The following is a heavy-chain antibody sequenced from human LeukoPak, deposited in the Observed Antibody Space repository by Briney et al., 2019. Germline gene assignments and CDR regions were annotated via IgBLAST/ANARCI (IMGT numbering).Heavy chain of an antibody. CDR2: INTNTGNT. CDR3: ARELWDCSGGSCYGLFNYYYYNMDV. V-gene: IGHV7-4-1*02. CDR1: GYTFTNYA. D-gene: IGHD2-15*01. Sequence: ASVKVSCKASGYTFTNYAMNWVRQAPGQGLEWMGWINTNTGNTTYAQGFTGRFVFSLDTSVSTAYLQISSLKAEDTAVYYCARELWDCSGGSCYGLFNYYYYNMDVWGKGTTVTVSS. J-gene: IGHJ6*03.